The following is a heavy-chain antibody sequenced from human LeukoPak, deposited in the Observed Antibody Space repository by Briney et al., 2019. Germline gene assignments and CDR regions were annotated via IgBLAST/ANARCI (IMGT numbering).Heavy chain of an antibody. V-gene: IGHV3-21*01. CDR1: GFTFSSYE. Sequence: GGSLRLSCAASGFTFSSYEMNWVRQAPGRGLEWVSSISSSSSYIAYSDSVKGRFTISRGNAKSSLYLQMNSLRAEDTAVFYCARGQWPDYWGQGTLLIVSS. D-gene: IGHD6-19*01. J-gene: IGHJ4*02. CDR3: ARGQWPDY. CDR2: ISSSSSYI.